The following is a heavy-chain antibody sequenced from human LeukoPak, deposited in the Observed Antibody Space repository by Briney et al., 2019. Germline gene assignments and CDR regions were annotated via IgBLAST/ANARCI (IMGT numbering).Heavy chain of an antibody. CDR1: GSTFNNYN. D-gene: IGHD6-19*01. CDR3: ARDYRSGWYAFDY. CDR2: ISSSSSYI. J-gene: IGHJ4*02. V-gene: IGHV3-21*06. Sequence: PGGSLRLSCAASGSTFNNYNMNWVRQAPGKGLEWVSSISSSSSYIYYADSVKGRFTISRDNAKNSLYLQMNSLRVEDTAVYYCARDYRSGWYAFDYWGQGTLVTVSS.